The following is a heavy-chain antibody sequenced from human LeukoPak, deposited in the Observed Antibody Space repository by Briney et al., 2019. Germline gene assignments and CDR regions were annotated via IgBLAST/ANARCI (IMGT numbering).Heavy chain of an antibody. CDR1: GGSISSYY. V-gene: IGHV4-59*01. D-gene: IGHD3-10*01. CDR3: ARCRIYGSGSYSYYYYYMDV. CDR2: IYYSGST. J-gene: IGHJ6*03. Sequence: SETLSLTCTVSGGSISSYYWSWIRQPPGKGLEWIGYIYYSGSTNYNPSLKSRVTISVDTSKNQFSLKLSSVTAADTAVYYCARCRIYGSGSYSYYYYYMDVWGKGTTVTISS.